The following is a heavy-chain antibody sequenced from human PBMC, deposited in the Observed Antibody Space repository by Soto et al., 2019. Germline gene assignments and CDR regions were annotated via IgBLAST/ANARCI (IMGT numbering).Heavy chain of an antibody. CDR1: GFTFSSYG. J-gene: IGHJ4*02. V-gene: IGHV3-30*18. D-gene: IGHD6-19*01. Sequence: PGGSLRLSCAASGFTFSSYGMHWVRQAPGKGLEWVAVISYDGSNKYYADSVKGRFTISRDNSKNTPYLQMNSLRAEDTAVYYCAKGYIAVAGSFDYWGQGTLVTVSS. CDR3: AKGYIAVAGSFDY. CDR2: ISYDGSNK.